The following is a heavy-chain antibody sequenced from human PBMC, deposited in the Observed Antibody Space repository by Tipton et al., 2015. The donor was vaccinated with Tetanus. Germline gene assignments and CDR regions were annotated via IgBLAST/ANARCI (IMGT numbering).Heavy chain of an antibody. Sequence: TLSLTCTVSGGSISRSTYYWGWVRQTPGKGLEWIGSFYYSGTTYYNPSLKSRVTISAVTSKNQFSLRLSSVTAADTAVYYCARHDSSGQYNPFGYWGQGTLVTVTS. CDR2: FYYSGTT. J-gene: IGHJ4*02. V-gene: IGHV4-39*01. D-gene: IGHD3-22*01. CDR1: GGSISRSTYY. CDR3: ARHDSSGQYNPFGY.